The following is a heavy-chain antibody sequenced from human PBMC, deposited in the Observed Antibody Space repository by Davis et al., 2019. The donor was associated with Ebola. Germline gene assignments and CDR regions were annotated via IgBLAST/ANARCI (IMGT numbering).Heavy chain of an antibody. Sequence: GESLKISCAASGFNFSAYEMNWVRQAPGEALEWLSYISIDGHSIYYAPSVKGRFTVSRDNTKNLLYLQMISLRADDTAVYYCARETVNCGGDCIDYWGQGSLVTVSS. CDR2: ISIDGHSI. J-gene: IGHJ4*02. CDR1: GFNFSAYE. CDR3: ARETVNCGGDCIDY. D-gene: IGHD2-21*02. V-gene: IGHV3-48*03.